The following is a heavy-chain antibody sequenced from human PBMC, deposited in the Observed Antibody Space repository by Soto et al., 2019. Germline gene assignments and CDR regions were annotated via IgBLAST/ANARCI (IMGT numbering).Heavy chain of an antibody. CDR1: CGSIISGGYC. CDR2: IYYSGST. V-gene: IGHV4-31*03. Sequence: SGTLCLTCTGSCGSIISGGYCWSWIGQHPGKGLEWIGYIYYSGSTYYNPSLKSRVTISVDTSKNQFSLKLSSVTAADTAVYYCASQYSSSWEVDYWGQGTLVTVST. CDR3: ASQYSSSWEVDY. D-gene: IGHD6-13*01. J-gene: IGHJ4*02.